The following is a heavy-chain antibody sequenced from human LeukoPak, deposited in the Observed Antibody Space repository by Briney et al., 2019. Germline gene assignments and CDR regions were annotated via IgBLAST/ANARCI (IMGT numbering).Heavy chain of an antibody. J-gene: IGHJ3*02. CDR3: ASYYYDSSGYWVHAFDI. Sequence: GGSLRLSCAASGFTFSNFAMNWVRQAPGKGLEWVSYISSSGRTIYNADSVKGRFTISRDNAKNSLYLQMNSLRAEDTAVYYCASYYYDSSGYWVHAFDIWGQGTMVTVSS. V-gene: IGHV3-48*03. D-gene: IGHD3-22*01. CDR2: ISSSGRTI. CDR1: GFTFSNFA.